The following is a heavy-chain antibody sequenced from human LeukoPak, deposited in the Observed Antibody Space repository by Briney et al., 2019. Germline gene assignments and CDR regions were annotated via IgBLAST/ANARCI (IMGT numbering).Heavy chain of an antibody. D-gene: IGHD1-26*01. J-gene: IGHJ4*02. Sequence: GGSLRLSCAASGFTFSSYAMHWARQAPGKGLEWVAVISYDGSNKYYADSVKGRFTISRDNSKNTLYLQMNSLRAEDTAVYYCARDHRATIDYWGQGTLVTVSS. V-gene: IGHV3-30-3*01. CDR2: ISYDGSNK. CDR3: ARDHRATIDY. CDR1: GFTFSSYA.